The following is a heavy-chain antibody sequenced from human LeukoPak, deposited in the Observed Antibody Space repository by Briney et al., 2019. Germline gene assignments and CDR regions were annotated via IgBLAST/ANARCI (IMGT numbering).Heavy chain of an antibody. J-gene: IGHJ4*02. CDR3: ATNYDSSGYWYYFDY. V-gene: IGHV1-8*01. D-gene: IGHD3-22*01. Sequence: GASVKVSCKASGFTFTSYDINWVRQASGQGLGWMGWMNPNNGNTGYAQQFQGRVTMTRDTSISTAYLELTGLRSEDTAVYYCATNYDSSGYWYYFDYWGQGTLVTVSS. CDR1: GFTFTSYD. CDR2: MNPNNGNT.